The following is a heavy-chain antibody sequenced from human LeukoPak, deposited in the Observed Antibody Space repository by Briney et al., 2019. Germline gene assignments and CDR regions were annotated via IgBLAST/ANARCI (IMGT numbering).Heavy chain of an antibody. CDR2: IKSKTDGGTT. Sequence: GGSLRLSCAASGFTFSNAWMSWVRQAPGKGLEWVGRIKSKTDGGTTDYAAPVKGRFTISRDDSKNTLYLQTNSLKTEDTAVYYCTTFGGSYGERDYWGQGTLVTVSS. CDR1: GFTFSNAW. CDR3: TTFGGSYGERDY. J-gene: IGHJ4*02. D-gene: IGHD1-26*01. V-gene: IGHV3-15*01.